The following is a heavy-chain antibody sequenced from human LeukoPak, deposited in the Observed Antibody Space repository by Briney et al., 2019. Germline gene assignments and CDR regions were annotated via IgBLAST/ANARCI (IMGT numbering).Heavy chain of an antibody. V-gene: IGHV1-46*01. CDR2: INPSGGST. CDR3: ARATMVRGADDAFDI. Sequence: GASVTVSCKASGYTFTSYYMHWVRQAPGQGLEWMGIINPSGGSTSYAQKFQGRVTMTRDTSTSTVYMELSSLRSEDTAVYYCARATMVRGADDAFDIWGQGTMATVSS. CDR1: GYTFTSYY. J-gene: IGHJ3*02. D-gene: IGHD3-10*01.